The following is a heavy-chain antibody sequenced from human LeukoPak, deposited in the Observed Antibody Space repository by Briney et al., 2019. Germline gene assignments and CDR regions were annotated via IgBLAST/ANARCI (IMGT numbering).Heavy chain of an antibody. CDR2: IYSGGTT. J-gene: IGHJ4*02. D-gene: IGHD2-21*02. V-gene: IGHV3-53*01. CDR1: GFIVSSKY. CDR3: AKAGEMYSYCGGDCYPTYFDY. Sequence: GGSLRLSCAASGFIVSSKYMSWVRQAPGKGLEWVSVIYSGGTTYSADSVKGRFTISRDNSKNMLYLQVNSLSAEDTATYYCAKAGEMYSYCGGDCYPTYFDYWGQGTLVTVSS.